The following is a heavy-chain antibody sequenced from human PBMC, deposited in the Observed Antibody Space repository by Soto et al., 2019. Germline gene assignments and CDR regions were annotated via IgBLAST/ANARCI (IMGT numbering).Heavy chain of an antibody. J-gene: IGHJ6*02. CDR2: ISYDGSNK. Sequence: QVQLVESGGGVVQPGRSLRLSCAASGFTFSNYGMHWVRQAPGKGLEWVAVISYDGSNKYYADSVKGRFTISRDNSKNTLHLKMNSLRAEDTALYYCAKSGRAYTYTVMAQGYYGMDVWGQGTTVTVSS. CDR1: GFTFSNYG. D-gene: IGHD5-18*01. CDR3: AKSGRAYTYTVMAQGYYGMDV. V-gene: IGHV3-30*18.